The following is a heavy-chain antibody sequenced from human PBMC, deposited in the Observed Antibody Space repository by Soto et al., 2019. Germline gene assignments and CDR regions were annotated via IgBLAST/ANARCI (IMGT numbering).Heavy chain of an antibody. CDR3: ARGWGEWLVYFDY. CDR1: GGTFSSYA. D-gene: IGHD6-19*01. CDR2: IIPIFGTA. Sequence: SVKVSFKASGGTFSSYAISWVRQAPGQGLEWMGGIIPIFGTANYAQKFQGRVTITADESTSTAYMELSSLRSEDTAVYYCARGWGEWLVYFDYWGQGTLVTVSS. V-gene: IGHV1-69*13. J-gene: IGHJ4*02.